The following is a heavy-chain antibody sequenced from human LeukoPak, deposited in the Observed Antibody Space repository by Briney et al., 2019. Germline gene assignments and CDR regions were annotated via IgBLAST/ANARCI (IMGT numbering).Heavy chain of an antibody. CDR1: GFTFSSYA. V-gene: IGHV3-30-3*01. CDR3: ARRGLIAAAGIRIMDY. CDR2: TSYDGSNK. J-gene: IGHJ4*02. D-gene: IGHD6-13*01. Sequence: GGSLRLSCAASGFTFSSYAMHWVRQAPGKGLEWVAVTSYDGSNKYYADSVKGRFTISRDNSKNTLYLQMNSLRAEDTAVYYCARRGLIAAAGIRIMDYWGQGTLVTVSS.